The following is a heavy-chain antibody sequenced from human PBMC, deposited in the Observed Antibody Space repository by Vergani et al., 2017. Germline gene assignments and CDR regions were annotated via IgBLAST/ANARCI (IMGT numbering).Heavy chain of an antibody. V-gene: IGHV4-59*12. CDR3: ARGPRITMIVVVIPRNAFDI. CDR2: IYYSGST. Sequence: QVQLQESGPGLVKPSETLSLTCTVSGGSISSYYWSWIRQPPGKGLEWIGYIYYSGSTHYNPSLKSRVTISVDTSKNQFSLKLSSVNAADTAVYYCARGPRITMIVVVIPRNAFDIWGQGTMVTVSS. J-gene: IGHJ3*02. CDR1: GGSISSYY. D-gene: IGHD3-22*01.